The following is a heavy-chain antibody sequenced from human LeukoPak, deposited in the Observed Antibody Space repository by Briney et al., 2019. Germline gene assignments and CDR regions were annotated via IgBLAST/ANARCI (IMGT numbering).Heavy chain of an antibody. CDR1: GGNFSSYA. CDR3: ARDLGLLSEGSGWYY. D-gene: IGHD6-19*01. J-gene: IGHJ4*02. V-gene: IGHV1-69*13. CDR2: IIPIFGTA. Sequence: GASVKVSCKASGGNFSSYAISWVRQAPGQGLEWMGGIIPIFGTANYAQKFQGRVTITADESTSTAYMELSSLRSEDTAVYYCARDLGLLSEGSGWYYWGQGTLVTVSS.